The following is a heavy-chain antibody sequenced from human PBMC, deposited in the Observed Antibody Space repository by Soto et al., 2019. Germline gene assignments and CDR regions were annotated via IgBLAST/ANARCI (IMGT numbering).Heavy chain of an antibody. J-gene: IGHJ6*03. D-gene: IGHD6-19*01. CDR1: GDSLSSNRAA. V-gene: IGHV6-1*01. CDR3: ARDLGGWYSAYYYMDV. Sequence: PSQTLSLTCAISGDSLSSNRAAWNWIRQSPSRGLEWLGRTYYRSKWYNHYAVSVKSRITINPDTSKNQFSLQLTSVTPDDTAVYYCARDLGGWYSAYYYMDVWGKGTTVTVSS. CDR2: TYYRSKWYN.